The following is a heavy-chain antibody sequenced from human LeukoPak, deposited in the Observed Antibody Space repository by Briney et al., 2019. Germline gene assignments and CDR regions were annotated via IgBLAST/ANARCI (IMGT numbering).Heavy chain of an antibody. D-gene: IGHD6-13*01. J-gene: IGHJ6*03. CDR1: GGSFSGYY. CDR2: INHSGST. CDR3: ARVGNSSSWHDYYYYYYYMDV. V-gene: IGHV4-34*01. Sequence: SETLSLTCAVYGGSFSGYYWSWIRQPPGKGLEWIGEINHSGSTNYNPSLKGRVTISVDTSKNQFSLKLSSVTAEDTALYHCARVGNSSSWHDYYYYYYYMDVWGKGTTVTISS.